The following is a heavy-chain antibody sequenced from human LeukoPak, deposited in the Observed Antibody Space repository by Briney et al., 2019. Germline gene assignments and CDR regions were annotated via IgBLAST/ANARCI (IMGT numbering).Heavy chain of an antibody. Sequence: SVKVSCKASGVTFSNFAISWVRQAPGQGLEWMGGIIPIFGTSNYAQKFQGRVTITADKSTTTAYMELSSLRSEDTAVYYCARGSKYSSSWGGGSDYWGQGTLVTVSS. CDR1: GVTFSNFA. D-gene: IGHD6-13*01. CDR3: ARGSKYSSSWGGGSDY. J-gene: IGHJ4*02. CDR2: IIPIFGTS. V-gene: IGHV1-69*06.